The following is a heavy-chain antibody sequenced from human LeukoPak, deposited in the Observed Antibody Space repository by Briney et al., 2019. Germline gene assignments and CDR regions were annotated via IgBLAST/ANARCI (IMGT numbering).Heavy chain of an antibody. Sequence: PGGSLRLSCAASGFAFSSYAMHWVRQAPGKGLEWVAIISYDGITESYSDSVKGRFTISRDNFKNTLYLQMNSLRGEDTAVYYCAKEYLGSSRILEYYFDYWGQGTLVTVSS. CDR1: GFAFSSYA. V-gene: IGHV3-30*04. CDR2: ISYDGITE. J-gene: IGHJ4*02. D-gene: IGHD6-13*01. CDR3: AKEYLGSSRILEYYFDY.